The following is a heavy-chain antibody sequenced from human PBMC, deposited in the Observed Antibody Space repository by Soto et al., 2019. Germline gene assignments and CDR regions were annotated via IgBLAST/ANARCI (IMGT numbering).Heavy chain of an antibody. CDR2: ISGSGGSA. CDR3: ANGGRDSAMAGLDVDY. Sequence: EVQLLESGGGLVQPGGSLRLSCAASGFMISSYAMRWVRQAPGKGLEWVSGISGSGGSAFYAESMKGRFTISRDNSKNTLYLQLNRMRAEDTAVNYWANGGRDSAMAGLDVDYWGQGTLVTVSS. V-gene: IGHV3-23*01. D-gene: IGHD5-18*01. J-gene: IGHJ4*02. CDR1: GFMISSYA.